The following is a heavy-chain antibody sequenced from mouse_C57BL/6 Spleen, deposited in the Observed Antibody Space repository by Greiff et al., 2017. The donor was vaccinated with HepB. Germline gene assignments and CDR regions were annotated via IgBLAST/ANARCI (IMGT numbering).Heavy chain of an antibody. D-gene: IGHD2-5*01. Sequence: DVQLQESGPGLVKPSQSLSLTCSVTGYSITSGYYWNWIRQFPGNKLEWMGYISYDGSNNYNPSLKNRISITRDTSKNQFFLKLNSVTTEDTATYYCERGVIVTPDYFDYWGQGTTLTVSS. V-gene: IGHV3-6*01. CDR1: GYSITSGYY. J-gene: IGHJ2*01. CDR3: ERGVIVTPDYFDY. CDR2: ISYDGSN.